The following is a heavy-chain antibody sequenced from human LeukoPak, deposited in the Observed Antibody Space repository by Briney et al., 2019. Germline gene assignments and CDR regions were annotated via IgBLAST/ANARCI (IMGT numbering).Heavy chain of an antibody. CDR3: ARLKYYYDTSGYRAEYFQH. J-gene: IGHJ1*01. CDR2: IYYSGST. CDR1: GETLSSDY. Sequence: SQTLSLTCTVAGETLSSDYCSWSRQPPGKGLGWSGCIYYSGSTNYNPSLKSRVTISVYTSKNQFSLKLSSVTAADTGVYYCARLKYYYDTSGYRAEYFQHWGQGTLVTVSS. V-gene: IGHV4-59*01. D-gene: IGHD3-22*01.